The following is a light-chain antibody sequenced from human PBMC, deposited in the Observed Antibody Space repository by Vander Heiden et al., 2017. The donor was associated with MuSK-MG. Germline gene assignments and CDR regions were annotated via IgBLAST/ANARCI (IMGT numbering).Light chain of an antibody. CDR2: AAS. V-gene: IGKV1-8*01. J-gene: IGKJ3*01. CDR3: QHDDSYPVT. Sequence: AIRMTQSPSSFSASTGDRVTITCRASQGISSYLAWYQQKPGKAPKLLIYAASTLQSGVPSRFRGSGSGTDFTLTISCLQSEDFATYYCQHDDSYPVTFGHGTKVDIK. CDR1: QGISSY.